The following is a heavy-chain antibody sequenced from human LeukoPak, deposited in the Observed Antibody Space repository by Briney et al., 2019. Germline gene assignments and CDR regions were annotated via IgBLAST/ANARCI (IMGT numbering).Heavy chain of an antibody. Sequence: GGSLRLSCVASGFSFSNYGVHWVRQAPGKGLEWVAFIQFDGSDIFYADSVKGRFTISRDNSKNTLYLQMNSLRAEDTAVYYCAKGAIAAAGTLGIWGQGTLVTVSS. CDR2: IQFDGSDI. D-gene: IGHD6-13*01. CDR1: GFSFSNYG. CDR3: AKGAIAAAGTLGI. J-gene: IGHJ4*02. V-gene: IGHV3-30*02.